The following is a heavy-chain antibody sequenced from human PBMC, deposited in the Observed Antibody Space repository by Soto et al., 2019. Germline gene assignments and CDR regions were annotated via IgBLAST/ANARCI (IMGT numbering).Heavy chain of an antibody. CDR2: ISWNSGTI. V-gene: IGHV3-9*01. J-gene: IGHJ4*02. D-gene: IGHD3-16*01. CDR3: AKDILREPSNYFDY. CDR1: GFTFDDYA. Sequence: EVQLVESGGGLVQPGRSLRLSCAASGFTFDDYAMHWVRQPPGKGLEWVSGISWNSGTIGYADSVKGRFTISRDNAKNSLYLQMNRLRAEDTALYYCAKDILREPSNYFDYWGQGTLVTVSS.